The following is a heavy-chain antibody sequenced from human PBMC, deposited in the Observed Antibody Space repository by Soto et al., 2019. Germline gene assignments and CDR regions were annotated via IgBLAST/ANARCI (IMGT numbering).Heavy chain of an antibody. CDR2: ISSTTNYI. CDR3: ARESEDLTSNFDY. Sequence: GGSLRLSCAASGFTFTRYSMNWVRQAPGKGLEWVSSISSTTNYIYYGDSMKGRFTIARDNAKNSLYLEMNSLRAEDTAVYYCARESEDLTSNFDYWGQGTLVTVS. J-gene: IGHJ4*02. V-gene: IGHV3-21*06. CDR1: GFTFTRYS.